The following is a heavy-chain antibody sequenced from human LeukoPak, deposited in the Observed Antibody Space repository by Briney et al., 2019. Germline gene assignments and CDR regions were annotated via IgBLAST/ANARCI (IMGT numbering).Heavy chain of an antibody. J-gene: IGHJ4*02. CDR2: VWNDGSKN. V-gene: IGHV3-33*06. CDR1: GFTFSKFG. CDR3: AKDWSLGYGCLDY. D-gene: IGHD5-12*01. Sequence: GGSLRLSCAASGFTFSKFGMHWVRQTPGKGLEWVALVWNDGSKNYYADSVKGRFTISRDNSKDTLYLLLNSLIAEDTAVYYCAKDWSLGYGCLDYWGQGTLVTVSS.